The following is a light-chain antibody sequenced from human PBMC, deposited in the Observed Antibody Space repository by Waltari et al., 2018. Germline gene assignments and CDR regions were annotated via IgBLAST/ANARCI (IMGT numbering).Light chain of an antibody. CDR2: GAS. J-gene: IGKJ2*01. Sequence: EIVMTQSPAALSVSPGERVTLFCRASRSVRSSLVWFQQKTGQAPRLLIYGASTRATDIPARFSGSGSETDFTLTISSVQSEDFAVYYCQQYQTWPRTYGQGTKLEIK. V-gene: IGKV3-15*01. CDR1: RSVRSS. CDR3: QQYQTWPRT.